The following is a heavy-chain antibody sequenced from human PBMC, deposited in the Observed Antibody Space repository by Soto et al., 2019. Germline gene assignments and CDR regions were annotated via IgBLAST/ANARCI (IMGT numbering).Heavy chain of an antibody. CDR2: IKQDGSEK. CDR1: GFTFSSYW. V-gene: IGHV3-7*01. CDR3: ARAWGGYGDYTACNDY. J-gene: IGHJ4*02. Sequence: LSLTCAASGFTFSSYWMSWVRQAPGKGLEWVANIKQDGSEKYYVDSVKGRFTISRDNAKNSLYLQMNSLRAEDTAVYYCARAWGGYGDYTACNDYWGQGTLVTVSS. D-gene: IGHD4-17*01.